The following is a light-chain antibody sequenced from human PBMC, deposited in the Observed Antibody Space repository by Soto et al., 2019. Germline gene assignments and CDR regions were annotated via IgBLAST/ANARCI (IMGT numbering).Light chain of an antibody. V-gene: IGKV3-15*01. CDR2: VAS. J-gene: IGKJ4*01. CDR3: QQYNVWPLT. CDR1: QSVNSN. Sequence: EIVMTQSPVTLSVSPRDRATLSCRASQSVNSNLAWYQQKPGQTPKLLIYVASTRATGIPARFSGSGSGTEFTLTISSLQSEDFAVYYCQQYNVWPLTFGGGTKVEFK.